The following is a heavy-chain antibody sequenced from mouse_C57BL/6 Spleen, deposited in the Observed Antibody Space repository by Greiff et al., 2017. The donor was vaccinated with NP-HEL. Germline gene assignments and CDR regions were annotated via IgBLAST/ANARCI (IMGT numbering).Heavy chain of an antibody. D-gene: IGHD2-12*01. V-gene: IGHV2-2*01. CDR1: GFSLTSYG. CDR3: ARWRPTIVHWYFDV. CDR2: IWSGGST. Sequence: QVQLQQSGPGLVQPSQSLSITCTVSGFSLTSYGVHWVRQSQGKGLEWLGVIWSGGSTDYNAAFISRLSISKDNSKSQVFFKMNSLQADDTAIYYCARWRPTIVHWYFDVWGTGTTVTVSS. J-gene: IGHJ1*03.